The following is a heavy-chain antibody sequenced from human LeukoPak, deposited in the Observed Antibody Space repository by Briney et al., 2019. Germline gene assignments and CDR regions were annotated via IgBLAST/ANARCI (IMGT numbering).Heavy chain of an antibody. CDR2: IYYSGST. D-gene: IGHD4-23*01. Sequence: KASETLSLTCAVYGGSFSGYYWSWIRQPPGKGLEWIGYIYYSGSTNCNPSLKSRVTISVDTSKNQFSLNLSSVTAADTAVYYCARSIIYGGKSGHYYGMDVWGQGTTVTVSS. CDR3: ARSIIYGGKSGHYYGMDV. J-gene: IGHJ6*02. V-gene: IGHV4-59*01. CDR1: GGSFSGYY.